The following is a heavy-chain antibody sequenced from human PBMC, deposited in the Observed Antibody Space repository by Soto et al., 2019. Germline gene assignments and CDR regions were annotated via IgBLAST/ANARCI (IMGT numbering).Heavy chain of an antibody. D-gene: IGHD3-22*01. V-gene: IGHV3-30*18. CDR1: GFTFSSYG. CDR2: ILYDGSNK. J-gene: IGHJ4*02. CDR3: AKDLRYYDSSGYSTPDFDY. Sequence: LRLSCAASGFTFSSYGMHWVRQAPGKGLEWVAVILYDGSNKYYADSVKGRFTISRDNSKNTLYLQMNSLRAEDTAVYYCAKDLRYYDSSGYSTPDFDYWGQGTLVTVSS.